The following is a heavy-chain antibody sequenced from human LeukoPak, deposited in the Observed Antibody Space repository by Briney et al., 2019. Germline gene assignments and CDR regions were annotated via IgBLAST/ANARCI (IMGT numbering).Heavy chain of an antibody. CDR3: ATYDQQLAFDN. D-gene: IGHD6-13*01. CDR1: GGSMSSYY. Sequence: PSETLSRTCTVSGGSMSSYYWSWIRQPAGKGLEWIGRMYTSGSTNYNPSLKSRVTMSIDTSKKHFSLNLDSVTAADTAVYYCATYDQQLAFDNWGQGSLVTVSS. J-gene: IGHJ4*02. V-gene: IGHV4-4*07. CDR2: MYTSGST.